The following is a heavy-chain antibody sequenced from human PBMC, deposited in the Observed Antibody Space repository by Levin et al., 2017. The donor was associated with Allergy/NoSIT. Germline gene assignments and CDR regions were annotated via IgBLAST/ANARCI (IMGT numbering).Heavy chain of an antibody. V-gene: IGHV3-49*04. CDR3: TRAHHPVVPAAIPEYDYYDDYMDG. Sequence: GGSLRLSCTASGFTFGDYAMSWVRQAPGKGLEWVGFIRSKAYGGTTEYAASVKGRFTISRDDSKSIAYLQMNSLKTEDTAVYYCTRAHHPVVPAAIPEYDYYDDYMDGWGKGTTVTVSS. D-gene: IGHD2-2*01. CDR2: IRSKAYGGTT. J-gene: IGHJ6*03. CDR1: GFTFGDYA.